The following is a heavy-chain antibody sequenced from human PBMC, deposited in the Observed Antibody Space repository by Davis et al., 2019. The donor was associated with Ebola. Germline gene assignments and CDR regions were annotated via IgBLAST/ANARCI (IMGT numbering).Heavy chain of an antibody. D-gene: IGHD6-19*01. J-gene: IGHJ6*02. CDR1: GYTSTSYY. Sequence: AASVKVSCKASGYTSTSYYIHWVRQAPGQGLEWMGVINPSNGRTRYAQKFQGRVTMTTDTSTSTVSMELSSLRSEDTAVYYCARDWRGVAGPRYYYYGMDVWGQGTTVTVSS. CDR2: INPSNGRT. V-gene: IGHV1-46*03. CDR3: ARDWRGVAGPRYYYYGMDV.